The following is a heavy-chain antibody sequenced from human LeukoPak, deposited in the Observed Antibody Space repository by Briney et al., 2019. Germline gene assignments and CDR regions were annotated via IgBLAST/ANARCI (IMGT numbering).Heavy chain of an antibody. CDR2: ISAYNGNT. CDR1: GYTFTSYA. J-gene: IGHJ6*02. V-gene: IGHV1-18*01. D-gene: IGHD2-2*01. Sequence: ASVKVSCKASGYTFTSYAMNWVRQAPGQGLEWMGWISAYNGNTNYAQKLQGRVTMTTDTSTSTAYMGLRSLRSDDTAVYYCARERVVVVPAVGPYYYGMDVWGQGTTVTVSS. CDR3: ARERVVVVPAVGPYYYGMDV.